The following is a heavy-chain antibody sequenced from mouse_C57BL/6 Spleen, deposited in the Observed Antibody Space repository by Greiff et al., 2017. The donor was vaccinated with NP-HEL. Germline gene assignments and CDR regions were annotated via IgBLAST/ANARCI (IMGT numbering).Heavy chain of an antibody. J-gene: IGHJ3*01. CDR1: GYTFTSYG. D-gene: IGHD2-3*01. CDR3: ARDDDYRFAY. CDR2: IYPRSGNT. Sequence: VQLQQSGAELARPGASVKLSCKASGYTFTSYGISWVKQRTGQGLEWIGEIYPRSGNTYYNEKFKGKATLTADKSSSTAYMELRSLTSADSAVYFCARDDDYRFAYWGQGTLVTVSA. V-gene: IGHV1-81*01.